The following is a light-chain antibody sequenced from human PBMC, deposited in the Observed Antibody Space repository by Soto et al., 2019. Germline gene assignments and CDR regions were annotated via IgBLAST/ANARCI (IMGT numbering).Light chain of an antibody. V-gene: IGKV1-12*01. J-gene: IGKJ4*01. Sequence: DIRMTQSPSSVSASVGDRVTITCRASQDISGLLAWYQQKPGTAPKLLIYPSSSLQTGVPSRFSGSGSGTDFTLTISSLHPEDFATYYCQQSHSFPLTFGGGTKVEIK. CDR2: PSS. CDR1: QDISGL. CDR3: QQSHSFPLT.